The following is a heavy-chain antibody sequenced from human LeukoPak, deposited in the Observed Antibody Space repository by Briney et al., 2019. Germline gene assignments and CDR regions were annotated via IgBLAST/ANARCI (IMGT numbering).Heavy chain of an antibody. Sequence: SETLSLTCAVYGGSFSGYYWSWIRQPPGKGLEWIGEINHSGSTNYNPSPKSRVTISVDTSKNQFSLKLSSVTAADTAVYYCARAQYYDYVWGSYPHRWFDPWGQGTLVTVSS. V-gene: IGHV4-34*01. J-gene: IGHJ5*02. CDR2: INHSGST. CDR3: ARAQYYDYVWGSYPHRWFDP. D-gene: IGHD3-16*02. CDR1: GGSFSGYY.